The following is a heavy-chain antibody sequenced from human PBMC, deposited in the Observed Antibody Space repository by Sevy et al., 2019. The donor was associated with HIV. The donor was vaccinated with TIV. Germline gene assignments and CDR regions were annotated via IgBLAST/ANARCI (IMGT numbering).Heavy chain of an antibody. CDR3: AKRRVQSGLSGGGANYGMDV. J-gene: IGHJ6*02. CDR1: GFPFSNFA. Sequence: GGSLRLSCAASGFPFSNFAMSWVRKAPGKGLERVSTVIGGGSRTYYADSVTGGFISSRDNSGNTLNLQTNSLRAEDTAIYYCAKRRVQSGLSGGGANYGMDVCGRGTTVTVSS. D-gene: IGHD2-8*02. V-gene: IGHV3-23*01. CDR2: VIGGGSRT.